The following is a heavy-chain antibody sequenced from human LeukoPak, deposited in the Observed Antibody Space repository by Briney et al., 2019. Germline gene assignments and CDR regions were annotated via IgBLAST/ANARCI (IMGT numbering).Heavy chain of an antibody. J-gene: IGHJ4*02. CDR3: SSSTAAFDY. CDR1: GGSISTSNYY. Sequence: SETLSLTCTVSGGSISTSNYYWGWIRQPPGKGLEWIGSIFYSGSTYYSPSLKRRVTISLDTSRNQFSLKLNSVTAADTAVYYCSSSTAAFDYWGQGTLVTVSS. V-gene: IGHV4-39*07. CDR2: IFYSGST. D-gene: IGHD6-13*01.